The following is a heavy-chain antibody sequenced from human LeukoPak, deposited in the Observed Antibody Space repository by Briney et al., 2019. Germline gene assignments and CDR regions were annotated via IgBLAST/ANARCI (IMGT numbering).Heavy chain of an antibody. CDR1: GFAFNSYV. CDR3: AKEVAFGAGAYGV. Sequence: GGSLRLSCAASGFAFNSYVIHWVRQAPGKGLEWVAIIWFDGSHEDYVDSVRGRFTISRDNSRNTMYLQMNSLRVEDTALYFCAKEVAFGAGAYGVWGQGTRVTVSS. J-gene: IGHJ3*01. V-gene: IGHV3-33*06. CDR2: IWFDGSHE. D-gene: IGHD3-10*01.